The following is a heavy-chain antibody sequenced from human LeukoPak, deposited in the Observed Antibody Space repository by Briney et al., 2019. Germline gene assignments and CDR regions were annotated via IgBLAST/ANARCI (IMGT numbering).Heavy chain of an antibody. V-gene: IGHV4-59*01. Sequence: SETLSLTCTVSGGSISSYYWSWIRQPPGKGLEWIGYIYYSGSTNYNPSLKSRVTISVDTSKNQFYLKLSSVTAADTAVYYCARVLYYYDSSGYYPALDWYFDLWGRGTLVTVSS. CDR2: IYYSGST. J-gene: IGHJ2*01. CDR3: ARVLYYYDSSGYYPALDWYFDL. D-gene: IGHD3-22*01. CDR1: GGSISSYY.